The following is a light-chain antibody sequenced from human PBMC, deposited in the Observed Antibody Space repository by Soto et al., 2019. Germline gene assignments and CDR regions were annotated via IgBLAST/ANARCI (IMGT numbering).Light chain of an antibody. CDR2: YDS. CDR1: NIGSKS. CDR3: QVWDSSSDVV. V-gene: IGLV3-21*04. J-gene: IGLJ2*01. Sequence: SYELTQPPSVSVAPGKTARITCGGNNIGSKSVHWYQQKPGQAPVLVIYYDSHRPSGIPERFSGSNSGNTATLTISRVEAGDEADYYCQVWDSSSDVVFGGGTKLTVL.